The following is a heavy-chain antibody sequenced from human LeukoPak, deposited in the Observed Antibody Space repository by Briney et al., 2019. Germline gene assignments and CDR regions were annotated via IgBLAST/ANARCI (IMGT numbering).Heavy chain of an antibody. J-gene: IGHJ4*02. CDR3: ARDPPRYGSGSPTS. D-gene: IGHD3-10*01. CDR1: GFTFSSSA. Sequence: GGSLRLSCAASGFTFSSSAMSWVRQAPGKGLEWVSSISGSGSGGSTYYADSVKGRFTISRDNAKNSLYLQMNSLRAEDTAVYYCARDPPRYGSGSPTSWGQGTLVTVSS. CDR2: ISGSGSGGST. V-gene: IGHV3-23*01.